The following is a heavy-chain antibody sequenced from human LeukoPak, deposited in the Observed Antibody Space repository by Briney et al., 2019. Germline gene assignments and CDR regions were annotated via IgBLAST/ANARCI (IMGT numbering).Heavy chain of an antibody. Sequence: GGSLRLSCAASGFTFSTYAMSWVRQAPGKGLEWVSVISGSDGSTYYADSVKGRFTISRDNSKNTLYLQMNSLRAEDTAVYYCAKARSGSSASCYNYWGQGTLVTVSS. CDR1: GFTFSTYA. CDR3: AKARSGSSASCYNY. D-gene: IGHD2-2*01. V-gene: IGHV3-23*01. CDR2: ISGSDGST. J-gene: IGHJ4*02.